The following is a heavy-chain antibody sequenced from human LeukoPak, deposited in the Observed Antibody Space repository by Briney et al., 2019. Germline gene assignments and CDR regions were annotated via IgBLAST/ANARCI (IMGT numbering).Heavy chain of an antibody. J-gene: IGHJ6*02. CDR1: GDTLNNYS. Sequence: SVKVSCKASGDTLNNYSISWVRQAPGQGLEWMGGIIPIFSTANYAQKFQGRVTITADESTNTAYMELSSLTSDDTAVYYCARRYSRWSIPTSSYYYRMDLWGQGTTVAVSS. D-gene: IGHD6-13*01. V-gene: IGHV1-69*13. CDR3: ARRYSRWSIPTSSYYYRMDL. CDR2: IIPIFSTA.